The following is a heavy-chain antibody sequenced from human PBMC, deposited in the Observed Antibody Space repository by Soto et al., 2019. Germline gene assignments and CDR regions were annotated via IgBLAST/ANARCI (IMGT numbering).Heavy chain of an antibody. D-gene: IGHD3-3*01. Sequence: QVQLVQAGAEVKKPGASAKVSCKASGYTFTGYYMHLVRQAPGQGLEWMGWTNPNSGGTNYAQKFQGRVTMTRDTSISTAYMGLSRLRSDDTAVYYCARDGYYDFWRRYLPAYYYYGMAVWGKGTTVTVSS. CDR3: ARDGYYDFWRRYLPAYYYYGMAV. CDR2: TNPNSGGT. J-gene: IGHJ6*04. V-gene: IGHV1-2*02. CDR1: GYTFTGYY.